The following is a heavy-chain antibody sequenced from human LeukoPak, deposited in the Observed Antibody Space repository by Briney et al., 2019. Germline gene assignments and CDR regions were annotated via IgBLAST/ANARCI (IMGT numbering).Heavy chain of an antibody. D-gene: IGHD2-21*01. CDR1: GYSISSGYY. J-gene: IGHJ4*02. V-gene: IGHV4-38-2*02. Sequence: PSETLSLTCTVSGYSISSGYYWGWIRQPPGKGLEWIGSIYHSGSTCYNPSLKSRVTISVDTSKNQFSLKLSSVTAADTAVYYCARGVVIAPQTFDYWGQGTLVTVSS. CDR2: IYHSGST. CDR3: ARGVVIAPQTFDY.